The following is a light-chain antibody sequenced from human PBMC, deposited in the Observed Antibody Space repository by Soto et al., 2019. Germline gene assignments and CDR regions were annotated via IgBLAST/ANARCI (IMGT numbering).Light chain of an antibody. V-gene: IGLV2-14*01. CDR3: TSYTTTSTYV. J-gene: IGLJ1*01. Sequence: QSGLTQPASVSGSPGQSSTISCTGTSRDVGGYDYVSWYQQYPGKAPKFMIYEVTNRPSGVSHRFSGSKSGNTASLTISGLQAEDEADYYCTSYTTTSTYVFGTGTKVTVL. CDR1: SRDVGGYDY. CDR2: EVT.